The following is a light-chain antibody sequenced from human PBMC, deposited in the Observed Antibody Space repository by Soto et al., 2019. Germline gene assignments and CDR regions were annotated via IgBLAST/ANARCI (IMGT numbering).Light chain of an antibody. CDR3: CSYTVSGTLV. CDR1: TNDIGGYNY. CDR2: EVR. V-gene: IGLV2-14*01. J-gene: IGLJ3*02. Sequence: QSALTQPASVSGSPGQSITISCSGTTNDIGGYNYVSWYQHHPGKVPKVIIYEVRHRPSGVSNRFSGSKSGNTASLTISGLQAEDEADYYCCSYTVSGTLVFGGGTKVTVL.